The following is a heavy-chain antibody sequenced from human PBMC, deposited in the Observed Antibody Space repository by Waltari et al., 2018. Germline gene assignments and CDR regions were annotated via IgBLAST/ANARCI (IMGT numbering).Heavy chain of an antibody. CDR1: GFSSGAYW. Sequence: EVQLMESGGGLVQPGGSLSLSCAASGFSSGAYWMTWVRQAPGKGLEWVANIKYDGSATYHVDSVNGRFTISRDNAKNSLYLQMNDVSAEDTAIYYCARGSTGYVRVWDCWGQGTVVTVSS. CDR3: ARGSTGYVRVWDC. V-gene: IGHV3-7*03. CDR2: IKYDGSAT. D-gene: IGHD2-2*01. J-gene: IGHJ4*02.